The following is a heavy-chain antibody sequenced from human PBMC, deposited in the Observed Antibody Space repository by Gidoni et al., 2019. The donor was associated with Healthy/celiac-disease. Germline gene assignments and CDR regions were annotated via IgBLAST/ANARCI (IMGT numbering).Heavy chain of an antibody. V-gene: IGHV1-69*01. CDR3: ARYEPPESMLVDY. J-gene: IGHJ4*02. Sequence: QGQQVQHGAEVKKPGSPLKVPCKASGGTFSSSATRWVRRAPGRGLEWMGGIIPIFGTANYAQKFQVRVTITADESTSTAYMELSSLRSEDPAVYYCARYEPPESMLVDYWGQGTLVAVAS. CDR1: GGTFSSSA. D-gene: IGHD2-8*02. CDR2: IIPIFGTA.